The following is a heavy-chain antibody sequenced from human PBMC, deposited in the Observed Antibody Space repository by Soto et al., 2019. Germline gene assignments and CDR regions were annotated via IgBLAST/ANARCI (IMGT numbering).Heavy chain of an antibody. V-gene: IGHV6-1*01. CDR1: GDSVSTNIAA. CDR3: ARWAHEGNFDI. CDR2: TYYRSQWYN. Sequence: SQTLSLTCAISGDSVSTNIAAWNWIRPSPSRGLEWLGRTYYRSQWYNDYAVSVKSRITINPDTSRNQFSLQLNSVTPEDTAVYYCARWAHEGNFDIWGQGTKVTVSS. J-gene: IGHJ3*02.